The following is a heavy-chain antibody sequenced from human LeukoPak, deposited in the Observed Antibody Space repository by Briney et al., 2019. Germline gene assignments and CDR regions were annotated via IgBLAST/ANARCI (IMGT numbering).Heavy chain of an antibody. D-gene: IGHD1-26*01. CDR3: ARDNSVGDNAWWFDP. CDR1: GYTFTTYN. J-gene: IGHJ5*02. V-gene: IGHV1-18*01. CDR2: ISGYNGNT. Sequence: ASVKVSCKASGYTFTTYNINWVRQAPGQGLEWMGWISGYNGNTNYAQKLQGRVTMTTDTSTSTAYMELRSLKSDDTAVYYCARDNSVGDNAWWFDPWGQGTLVTVSS.